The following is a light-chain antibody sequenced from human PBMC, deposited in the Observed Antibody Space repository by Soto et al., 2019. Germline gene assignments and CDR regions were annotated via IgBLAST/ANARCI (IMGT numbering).Light chain of an antibody. Sequence: EILLTQSPGPLSLSPGERAPPSSSGMQSVSNNYLAWYKQSHGQAPRLLVYGASNSATGIPYRFSGSGSGTDFTLTISRLEPEDFAVYYCQQYGSSGTFGQGTKVDIK. CDR2: GAS. J-gene: IGKJ1*01. CDR3: QQYGSSGT. CDR1: QSVSNNY. V-gene: IGKV3-20*01.